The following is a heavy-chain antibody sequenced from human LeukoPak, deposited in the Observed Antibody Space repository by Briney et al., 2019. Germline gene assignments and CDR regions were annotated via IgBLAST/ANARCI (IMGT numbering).Heavy chain of an antibody. D-gene: IGHD2-15*01. CDR2: VSHSGNT. V-gene: IGHV4-34*01. CDR3: ASGIHCGGGSCYDGDNWFDP. CDR1: GGSFSGYF. Sequence: SETLSLTCAVYGGSFSGYFWSWIRQPPGKGLEWIGEVSHSGNTNYNPSLKSRVTIPVDTSKNQFSLKLNSVTAADTAVYYCASGIHCGGGSCYDGDNWFDPWGQGTLVTVSS. J-gene: IGHJ5*02.